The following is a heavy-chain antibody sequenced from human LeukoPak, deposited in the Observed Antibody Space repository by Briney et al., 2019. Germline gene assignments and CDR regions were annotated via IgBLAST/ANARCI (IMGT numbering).Heavy chain of an antibody. D-gene: IGHD2-21*01. CDR1: GFSFSNYY. V-gene: IGHV3-48*04. Sequence: GGSLRLSCKASGFSFSNYYMNWVRQAPVKGLEWLSHINGRGGIINYADSVKGRFTISRDNARNSLDLHMSSLGAEDTAVYYCAREGDGSRYYFDYWGQGILVTVSS. CDR3: AREGDGSRYYFDY. CDR2: INGRGGII. J-gene: IGHJ4*02.